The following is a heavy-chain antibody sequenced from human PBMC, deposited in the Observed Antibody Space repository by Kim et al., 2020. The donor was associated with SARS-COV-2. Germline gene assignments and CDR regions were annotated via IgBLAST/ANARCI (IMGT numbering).Heavy chain of an antibody. V-gene: IGHV4-61*01. J-gene: IGHJ6*02. CDR2: IYYSGST. Sequence: SETLSLTCTVSGGSVSSGSYYWSWIRQPPGKGLEWIGYIYYSGSTNYNPSLKSRVTISVDTSKNQFSLKLSSVTAADTAVYYCARVKGYSSGWYGGVSYYYYGMDVWGQGTTVTVSS. CDR1: GGSVSSGSYY. CDR3: ARVKGYSSGWYGGVSYYYYGMDV. D-gene: IGHD6-19*01.